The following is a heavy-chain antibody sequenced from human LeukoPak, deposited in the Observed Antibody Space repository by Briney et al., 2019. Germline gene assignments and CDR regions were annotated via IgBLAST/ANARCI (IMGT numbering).Heavy chain of an antibody. Sequence: PGGSLRLSCAASGFTFSSYSMNWVRQAPGKGLEWVPSISSSSSYIYYADSVKGRFTISRDNAKNSLYLQMNSLRAEDTAVYFCAVLRFFDWVYFDYWGQGTLVTVSS. D-gene: IGHD3-9*01. CDR3: AVLRFFDWVYFDY. CDR1: GFTFSSYS. CDR2: ISSSSSYI. J-gene: IGHJ4*02. V-gene: IGHV3-21*01.